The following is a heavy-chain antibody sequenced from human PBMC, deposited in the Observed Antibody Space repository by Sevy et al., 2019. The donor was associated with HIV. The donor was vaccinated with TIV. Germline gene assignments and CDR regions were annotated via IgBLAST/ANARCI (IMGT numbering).Heavy chain of an antibody. Sequence: GGSLRLSCAASGYTFSSYAMSWVRQAPGKGQEWVSDISGSGGSTYYADSVKGRFTISRDNSKNTLYLQMNSLRAEDTAVYYCAGIFGDLFDYWCQGTLVTVSS. V-gene: IGHV3-23*01. CDR3: AGIFGDLFDY. CDR2: ISGSGGST. CDR1: GYTFSSYA. D-gene: IGHD3-3*01. J-gene: IGHJ4*02.